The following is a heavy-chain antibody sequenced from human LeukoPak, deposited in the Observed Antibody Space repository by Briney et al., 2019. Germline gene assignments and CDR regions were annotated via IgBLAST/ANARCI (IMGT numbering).Heavy chain of an antibody. Sequence: GGSLRLSCEVSGIPFIDAWMSWVRQGPGKGLECVSVISNDGDTYYADSVKGRFTISRDTSKNTVSLQMNSLRAEDTAVYYCAGDKTTGGWYEFDYWGQGTLVTVSS. CDR2: ISNDGDT. CDR3: AGDKTTGGWYEFDY. D-gene: IGHD6-19*01. CDR1: GIPFIDAW. V-gene: IGHV3-53*01. J-gene: IGHJ4*02.